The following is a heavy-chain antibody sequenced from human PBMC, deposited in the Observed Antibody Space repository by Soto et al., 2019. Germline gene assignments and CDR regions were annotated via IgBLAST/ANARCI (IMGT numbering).Heavy chain of an antibody. CDR1: GFTFSSNG. CDR2: IAYDGSKT. V-gene: IGHV3-30*03. CDR3: ARWVGGSMFDNSGKYDS. Sequence: QVQLVESGGGVVQPGRSLRLTCAASGFTFSSNGMHWVRQPPGKGLEWVALIAYDGSKTYYGDSVRGRFTISRDNSENPLFLQMNRLTAEDTAVYYCARWVGGSMFDNSGKYDSWGQGTLVTVSS. J-gene: IGHJ5*01. D-gene: IGHD3-22*01.